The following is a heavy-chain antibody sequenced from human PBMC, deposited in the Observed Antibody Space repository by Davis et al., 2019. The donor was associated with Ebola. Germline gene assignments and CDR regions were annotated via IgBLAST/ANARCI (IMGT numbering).Heavy chain of an antibody. Sequence: PGGSLRLSCAVSGGSISSSNWWSWVRQPPGKGLEWIGEIYHSGSTSYNPSLKSRVTISVDTSKNQFSLKLSSVTAADTAVYYCARDSGPLNYYYMDVWGKGTTVTVSS. CDR1: GGSISSSNW. D-gene: IGHD3-10*01. CDR3: ARDSGPLNYYYMDV. CDR2: IYHSGST. J-gene: IGHJ6*03. V-gene: IGHV4-4*02.